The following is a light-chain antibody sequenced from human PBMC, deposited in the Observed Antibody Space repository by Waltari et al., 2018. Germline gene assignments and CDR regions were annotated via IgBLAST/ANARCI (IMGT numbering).Light chain of an antibody. V-gene: IGLV1-44*01. CDR2: SNN. Sequence: QSVLTQPPSASGTPGQRVTNACSGSSPNIGSNPANWYQQLPGTAPKLFIYSNNQRASGVPDRFSGSKSGTSASLAISGLQSEDEAHYYCAAWDDSLNGPWVFGGGTKLTVL. J-gene: IGLJ3*02. CDR1: SPNIGSNP. CDR3: AAWDDSLNGPWV.